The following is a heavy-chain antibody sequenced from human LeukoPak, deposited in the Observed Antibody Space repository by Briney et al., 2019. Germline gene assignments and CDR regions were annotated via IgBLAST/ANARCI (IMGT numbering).Heavy chain of an antibody. CDR1: GFTFSSYA. CDR2: ISGSGGST. CDR3: ARTLGQWIQLWFY. Sequence: GGSMRLSCAATGFTFSSYAMSWVRQAPGKGLEWVSAISGSGGSTYYADSVKGRFTISRDNSKNTLYLQMNRLRAEDTAVYYCARTLGQWIQLWFYWGQGTLVTVSS. V-gene: IGHV3-23*01. J-gene: IGHJ4*02. D-gene: IGHD5-18*01.